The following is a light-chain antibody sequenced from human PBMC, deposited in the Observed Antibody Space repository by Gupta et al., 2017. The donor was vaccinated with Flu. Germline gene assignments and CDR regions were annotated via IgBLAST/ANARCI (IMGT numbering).Light chain of an antibody. J-gene: IGLJ3*02. CDR3: CSYAGSSSGV. V-gene: IGLV2-23*02. Sequence: SITISCTGTSSDVGSYNLVSWYQQHPGKAPKLMIDEVSKRPSGVSNRFSGSKSGNTASLTISGLQAEDEADYYCCSYAGSSSGVFGGGTKLTVI. CDR1: SSDVGSYNL. CDR2: EVS.